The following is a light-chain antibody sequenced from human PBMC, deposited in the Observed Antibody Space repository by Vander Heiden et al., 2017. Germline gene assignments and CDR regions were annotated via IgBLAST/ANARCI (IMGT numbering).Light chain of an antibody. J-gene: IGLJ1*01. CDR1: SSDVGSYHL. Sequence: QSDLTQPDSVSGSPGQAITISCTGTSSDVGSYHLVPWYQQHPGKAPKLMIYEGSKRPSGVSNRFSGSKSGNTASLTISGLQAEDEADYYCCSYAGSSTFVFGTGTKVTVI. CDR3: CSYAGSSTFV. CDR2: EGS. V-gene: IGLV2-23*01.